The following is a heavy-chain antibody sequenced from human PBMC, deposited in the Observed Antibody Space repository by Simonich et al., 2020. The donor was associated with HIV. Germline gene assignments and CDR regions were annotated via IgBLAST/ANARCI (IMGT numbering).Heavy chain of an antibody. CDR1: GGSFSGYY. V-gene: IGHV4-34*12. CDR3: ARRGGYAFDY. D-gene: IGHD5-12*01. CDR2: IFHSGST. Sequence: QVQLQHWGAGLLKPSETLSLTCAVYGGSFSGYYWSWIRQPPGKGLEWIGEIFHSGSTNYNPSLKSRVTMSIDTSKNQFSLKLSSVTAADTAMYYCARRGGYAFDYWGQGTLVTVSS. J-gene: IGHJ4*02.